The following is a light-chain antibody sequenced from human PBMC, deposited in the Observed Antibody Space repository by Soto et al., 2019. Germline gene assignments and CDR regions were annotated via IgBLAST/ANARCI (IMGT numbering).Light chain of an antibody. Sequence: EMVMTQSPATLSVSPGERATLSCRASQSISSYSAWYQQKPGQGPRLLIYGASTRATGIPARFSGSGSGTEFTLTISSLQSEDFAVYYCQQYNKWPLTFGQGTKLEIK. J-gene: IGKJ2*01. CDR2: GAS. CDR1: QSISSY. V-gene: IGKV3-15*01. CDR3: QQYNKWPLT.